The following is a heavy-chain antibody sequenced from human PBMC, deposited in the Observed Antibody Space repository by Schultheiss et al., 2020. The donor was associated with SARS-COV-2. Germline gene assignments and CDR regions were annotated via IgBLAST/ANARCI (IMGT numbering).Heavy chain of an antibody. J-gene: IGHJ4*02. Sequence: GGSLRLSCAASGFTFSSYSMNWVRQAPGKGLEWVSYISSSSSTIYYADSVKGRFTISRDNAKNSLYLQMNSLRAEDTAVYYCAREQYGLFDYWGQGTLVTVSS. D-gene: IGHD3-10*01. CDR2: ISSSSSTI. CDR1: GFTFSSYS. V-gene: IGHV3-48*04. CDR3: AREQYGLFDY.